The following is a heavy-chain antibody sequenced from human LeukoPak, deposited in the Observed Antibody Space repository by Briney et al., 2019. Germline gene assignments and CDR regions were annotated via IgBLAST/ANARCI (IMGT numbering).Heavy chain of an antibody. CDR1: GFTFSNAW. D-gene: IGHD3-22*01. CDR2: IKSKTDGGTT. Sequence: GGSLRLSCAASGFTFSNAWMSWVRQAPGKGLEWVGRIKSKTDGGTTDYAAPVKGRFTISRDDSKNTLYLQMNSLKTEDTAVYYCTTLTYDSNGYHSPPLDYWGQGTLVTVSS. V-gene: IGHV3-15*01. J-gene: IGHJ4*02. CDR3: TTLTYDSNGYHSPPLDY.